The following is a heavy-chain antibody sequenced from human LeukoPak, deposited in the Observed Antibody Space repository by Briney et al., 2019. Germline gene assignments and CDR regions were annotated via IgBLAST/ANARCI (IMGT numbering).Heavy chain of an antibody. D-gene: IGHD3-22*01. CDR2: INHSGST. J-gene: IGHJ4*02. CDR3: ARDRGAYYDSSGYLPDY. CDR1: GGSFSGYY. Sequence: PSETLSLTCAVYGGSFSGYYWSWIRQPPGKGLEWIGEINHSGSTNYNPSLKSRVTISVDTSKNQFSLKLSSVTAADTAVYYCARDRGAYYDSSGYLPDYWGQGTLVTVSS. V-gene: IGHV4-34*01.